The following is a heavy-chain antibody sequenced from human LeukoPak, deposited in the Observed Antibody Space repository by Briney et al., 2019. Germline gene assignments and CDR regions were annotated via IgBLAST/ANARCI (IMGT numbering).Heavy chain of an antibody. J-gene: IGHJ4*02. CDR1: GFTFSSYA. CDR2: ISGSGGST. D-gene: IGHD3-9*01. V-gene: IGHV3-23*01. Sequence: GGSLRLSCAASGFTFSSYAMSWVRQAPGKGLEWVSAISGSGGSTYCADSVKGRFTISRDNSKNTLYLQMNSLRAEDTAVYYCAKDPHPVLTGYPHYWGQGTLVTVSS. CDR3: AKDPHPVLTGYPHY.